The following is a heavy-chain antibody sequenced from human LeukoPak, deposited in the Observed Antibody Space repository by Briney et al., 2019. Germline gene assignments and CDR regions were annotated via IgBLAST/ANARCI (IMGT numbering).Heavy chain of an antibody. D-gene: IGHD3-22*01. Sequence: SVKVSCKASGVTFSSYAISWVRQAPGQGLEWMGGIIPIFGTANYAQKFQGRVTITADESTSTAYMELSSLRSEDTAVYYCTRGLKGNYYSGMGTYRWFAPWGQGTLVTVSS. J-gene: IGHJ5*02. V-gene: IGHV1-69*13. CDR2: IIPIFGTA. CDR1: GVTFSSYA. CDR3: TRGLKGNYYSGMGTYRWFAP.